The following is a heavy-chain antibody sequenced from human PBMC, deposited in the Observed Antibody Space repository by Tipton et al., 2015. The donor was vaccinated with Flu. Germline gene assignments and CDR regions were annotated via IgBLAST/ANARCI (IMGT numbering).Heavy chain of an antibody. Sequence: SLRLSCVASGFTFSPFWMHWVRQAPGKGLVWVSHIKSDGISATYADSVKGRFTISRDNAKNTVYLQMNSLRADDRAVYYCATGVAYCYDRWGQGTLVTVSS. CDR1: GFTFSPFW. J-gene: IGHJ4*02. V-gene: IGHV3-74*01. CDR2: IKSDGISA. CDR3: ATGVAYCYDR. D-gene: IGHD3-22*01.